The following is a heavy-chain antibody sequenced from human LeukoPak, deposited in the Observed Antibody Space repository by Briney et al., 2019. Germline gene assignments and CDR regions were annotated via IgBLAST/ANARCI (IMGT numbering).Heavy chain of an antibody. D-gene: IGHD6-13*01. CDR3: ARVAGIAAADYYYYGMDV. Sequence: SETLSLTCAVYGGSFSGYYWSWISQPPGKGLEWIGEINHSGSTNYNPSLKSRVTISVDTSKNQFSLKLSSVTAADTAVYYCARVAGIAAADYYYYGMDVWGQGTTVTVSS. J-gene: IGHJ6*02. V-gene: IGHV4-34*01. CDR2: INHSGST. CDR1: GGSFSGYY.